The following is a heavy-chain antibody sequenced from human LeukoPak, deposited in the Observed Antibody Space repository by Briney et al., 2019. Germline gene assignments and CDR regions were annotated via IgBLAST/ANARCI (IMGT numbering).Heavy chain of an antibody. Sequence: ASVKVSCKASGYTFTSYGISWVRQAPGQGLEWMGWISAYNGNTNYAQKLQGRVTMTTDTSTSTAYMELRSLRSDDTAVYYCARVKGYYDSSGRRPNFDPWGQGTLVTVSS. CDR3: ARVKGYYDSSGRRPNFDP. V-gene: IGHV1-18*01. J-gene: IGHJ5*02. D-gene: IGHD3-22*01. CDR1: GYTFTSYG. CDR2: ISAYNGNT.